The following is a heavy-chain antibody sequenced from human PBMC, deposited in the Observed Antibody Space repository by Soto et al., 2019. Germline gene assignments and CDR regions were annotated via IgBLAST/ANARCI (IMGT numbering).Heavy chain of an antibody. J-gene: IGHJ5*02. Sequence: EVQLVESGGGLVKPGRSLRLSCTASGFTFGDYAMSWFRQAPGKGLEWVGFIRSKAYGGTTEYAASVKGRFTISRGEFKSIGYLEMNRLKTEDNSLYLLSRGGLTAALVGGKLVDPWGQGTLVTVPS. CDR3: SRGGLTAALVGGKLVDP. V-gene: IGHV3-49*05. CDR2: IRSKAYGGTT. D-gene: IGHD1-26*01. CDR1: GFTFGDYA.